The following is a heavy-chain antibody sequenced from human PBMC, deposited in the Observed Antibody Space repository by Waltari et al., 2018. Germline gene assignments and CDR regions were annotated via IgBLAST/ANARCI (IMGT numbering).Heavy chain of an antibody. Sequence: QVQLVQSGAEVKKPGSSVKVSCKASGGTFSSYAISWVRQAPGQGLEWMGGIIPIFGTANYAQKSQGRVTITADESTSTAYMEPSSLRSEDTAVYYCARTRPQEGWFDPWGQGTLVTVSS. CDR2: IIPIFGTA. V-gene: IGHV1-69*12. J-gene: IGHJ5*02. CDR3: ARTRPQEGWFDP. CDR1: GGTFSSYA.